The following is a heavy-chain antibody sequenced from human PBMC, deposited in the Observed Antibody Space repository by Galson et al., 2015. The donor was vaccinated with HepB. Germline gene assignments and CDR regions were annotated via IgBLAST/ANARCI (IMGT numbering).Heavy chain of an antibody. CDR2: IDPSDSYT. D-gene: IGHD5-12*01. Sequence: QSGAEVKKPGESLRISCTGSGYSFTNYWITWVRQMPGKGLEWMGRIDPSDSYTNYSPSFQGHVTISADKSISTAYVQWSSLKASDTAMYYCARLLPVVGTMADYYYYGMDDWGQATTFTVAS. J-gene: IGHJ6*02. CDR3: ARLLPVVGTMADYYYYGMDD. V-gene: IGHV5-10-1*01. CDR1: GYSFTNYW.